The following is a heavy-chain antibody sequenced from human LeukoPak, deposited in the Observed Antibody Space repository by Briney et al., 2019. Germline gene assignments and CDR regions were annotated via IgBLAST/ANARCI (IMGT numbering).Heavy chain of an antibody. Sequence: SETLSLTCAVYGGSFSGYYWSWIRQPPGKGLEWIGEINHSGSTNYNPSLKSRVTISVDTSKNQFSLKLSSVTAAETAVYYCARGWLQEAWGQGTLVTVFS. J-gene: IGHJ5*02. CDR2: INHSGST. V-gene: IGHV4-34*01. D-gene: IGHD5-24*01. CDR1: GGSFSGYY. CDR3: ARGWLQEA.